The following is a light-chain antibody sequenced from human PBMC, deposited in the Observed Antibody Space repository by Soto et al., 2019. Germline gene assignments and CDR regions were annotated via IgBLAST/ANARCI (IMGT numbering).Light chain of an antibody. J-gene: IGKJ1*01. Sequence: IQMTQSPSTLSGSVGDRVTITCRASQTISSWLAWYQQKPGKAPKLLIYAASSLQSGVPSRFSGSGSGTDFTLTISSLQSEDFALYYCQQYNDWPLTFGQGTKVDIK. CDR2: AAS. CDR3: QQYNDWPLT. V-gene: IGKV1-5*01. CDR1: QTISSW.